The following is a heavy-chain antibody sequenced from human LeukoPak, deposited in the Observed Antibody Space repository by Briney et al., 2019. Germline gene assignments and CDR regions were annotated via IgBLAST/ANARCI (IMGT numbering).Heavy chain of an antibody. CDR2: INPNTGGT. CDR3: ARDNDFDY. V-gene: IGHV1-2*02. CDR1: GYTFSGYY. J-gene: IGHJ4*02. D-gene: IGHD2-8*01. Sequence: ASVKVSCKASGYTFSGYYMNWVRQAPGQGPEWMGWINPNTGGTNYAQKFQGRVRMTRDTSIRTAYMELSRLRSEDTAVYYCARDNDFDYWGQGTLVTVSS.